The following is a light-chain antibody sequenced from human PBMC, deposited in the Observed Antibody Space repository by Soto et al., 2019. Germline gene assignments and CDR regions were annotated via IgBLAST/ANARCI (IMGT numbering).Light chain of an antibody. CDR1: QSVSRY. Sequence: EIVLTQSPATLSLSTWDGATLSCMASQSVSRYLAWYQQKPGQAPRLLIHDASNRATGIPDRFSGSGSGTDFTLTISRLEPEDFAVYFCQRYGSSPLITFGQGTRLEI. CDR3: QRYGSSPLIT. CDR2: DAS. J-gene: IGKJ5*01. V-gene: IGKV3-20*01.